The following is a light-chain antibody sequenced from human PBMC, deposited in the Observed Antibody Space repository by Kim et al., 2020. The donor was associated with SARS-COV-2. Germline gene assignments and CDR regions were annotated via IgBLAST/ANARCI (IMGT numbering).Light chain of an antibody. J-gene: IGLJ3*02. V-gene: IGLV3-19*01. CDR2: GNN. Sequence: VSLRPTVRISCQGDSLRSYYATWYQQKPGQAPILVIYGNNNRPSGIPDRFSGSSSGNTASLTITGTQAGDEADYYCNSRDSNDNVVFGGGTKLTVL. CDR3: NSRDSNDNVV. CDR1: SLRSYY.